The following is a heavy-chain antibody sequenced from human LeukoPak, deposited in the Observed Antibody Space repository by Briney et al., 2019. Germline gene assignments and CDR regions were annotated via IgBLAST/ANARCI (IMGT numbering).Heavy chain of an antibody. J-gene: IGHJ4*02. V-gene: IGHV6-1*01. CDR2: TYYRSKWYN. CDR1: GDSASSNSAA. CDR3: AREDNWGYDYVPLFDY. D-gene: IGHD5-12*01. Sequence: SQTLSLTCAISGDSASSNSAAWNWIRQSPSRGLEWLGRTYYRSKWYNDYAVSVKSRITINPDTSKNQFSLQLNSVTPEDTAVYYCAREDNWGYDYVPLFDYWGQGTLVTVSS.